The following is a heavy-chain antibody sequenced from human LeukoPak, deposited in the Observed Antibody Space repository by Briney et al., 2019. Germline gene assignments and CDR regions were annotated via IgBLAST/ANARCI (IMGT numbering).Heavy chain of an antibody. CDR3: ARHDTTYYYDSSGYALDY. CDR1: GGSISSGGYS. J-gene: IGHJ4*02. Sequence: PSETLSLTCAVSGGSISSGGYSWSWIRQPPGKGLEWIGYIYHSGSTYYNPSLKSRVTISVDRSKNQFSLKLSSVTAADTAVYYCARHDTTYYYDSSGYALDYWGQGTLVTVSS. V-gene: IGHV4-30-2*01. CDR2: IYHSGST. D-gene: IGHD3-22*01.